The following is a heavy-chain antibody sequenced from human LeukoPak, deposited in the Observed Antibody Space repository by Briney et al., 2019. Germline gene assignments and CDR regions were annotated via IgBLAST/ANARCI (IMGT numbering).Heavy chain of an antibody. CDR1: GGTFSSYA. CDR2: IIPIFGTA. CDR3: ARDGIAAAGTPFDY. V-gene: IGHV1-69*13. Sequence: ASVKVSCKASGGTFSSYAISWVRQAPGQGLEWMGGIIPIFGTANYAQKFQGRVTITADESTSTAYMELSSLRSEDTAVYYCARDGIAAAGTPFDYWGQGTLVTVSS. J-gene: IGHJ4*02. D-gene: IGHD6-13*01.